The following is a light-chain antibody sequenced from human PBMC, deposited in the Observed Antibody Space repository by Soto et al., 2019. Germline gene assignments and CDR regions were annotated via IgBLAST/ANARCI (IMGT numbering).Light chain of an antibody. Sequence: DIVFTHSPGTLSVSAVERATLSCRASQSVSSNYLAWYQQKPGQAPRLLIYDASNRATGIPARFSGSGSGTDFTLTISSLEPEDFAVYYCRKRSNFTFGQGTRLEI. CDR2: DAS. V-gene: IGKV3-11*01. J-gene: IGKJ5*01. CDR1: QSVSSNY. CDR3: RKRSNFT.